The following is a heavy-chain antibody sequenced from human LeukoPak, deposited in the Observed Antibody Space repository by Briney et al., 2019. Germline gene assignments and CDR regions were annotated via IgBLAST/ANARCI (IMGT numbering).Heavy chain of an antibody. V-gene: IGHV4-4*07. CDR1: GGSISSYY. Sequence: SETLSLTCTVSGGSISSYYWSWIRQPAGKGLEWIGRIYTSGSTNYNPSLKSRVTMSVDTSKNQFSLEVSSVTAADTAVFYGGRVVYNGPYYYGMDVWGQGNTVNVSS. J-gene: IGHJ6*02. CDR2: IYTSGST. CDR3: GRVVYNGPYYYGMDV. D-gene: IGHD5-12*01.